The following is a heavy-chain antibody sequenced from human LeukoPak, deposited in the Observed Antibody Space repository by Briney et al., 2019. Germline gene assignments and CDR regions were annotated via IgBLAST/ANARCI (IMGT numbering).Heavy chain of an antibody. CDR1: GINFRTSG. V-gene: IGHV3-30*02. Sequence: GGSLRLSCAASGINFRTSGMHWLRQAPGTGREWVTFIRHDGSDIYYADSVKGRFTVSRDNSKNTVYLHMNSLRVDDTALYYCVREGGRVAPGTFDYWGQGTLVTVSS. CDR2: IRHDGSDI. J-gene: IGHJ4*02. D-gene: IGHD6-13*01. CDR3: VREGGRVAPGTFDY.